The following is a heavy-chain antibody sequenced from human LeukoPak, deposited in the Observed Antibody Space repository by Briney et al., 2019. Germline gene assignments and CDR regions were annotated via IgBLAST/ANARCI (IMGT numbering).Heavy chain of an antibody. Sequence: GGSLRLSCAASGFTFSSYAMSWLRQAPGKGLEWVSAISASRDNTYYADSVKGRFTISRDNSKNTLYLQMNSLRAEDTAVYYCAKSRPPDGYKFDYWGQGTLVTVSS. J-gene: IGHJ4*02. CDR1: GFTFSSYA. CDR2: ISASRDNT. D-gene: IGHD5-24*01. CDR3: AKSRPPDGYKFDY. V-gene: IGHV3-23*01.